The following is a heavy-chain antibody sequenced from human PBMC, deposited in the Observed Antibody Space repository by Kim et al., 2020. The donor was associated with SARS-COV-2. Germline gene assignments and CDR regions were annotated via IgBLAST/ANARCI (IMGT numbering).Heavy chain of an antibody. D-gene: IGHD3-16*02. V-gene: IGHV3-23*01. CDR3: AKSFISPYYYTMDV. J-gene: IGHJ6*02. CDR2: ISGSGVDA. CDR1: GFTFINYA. Sequence: GGSLRLSCAASGFTFINYAMNWVRQAPGKGLEWVSVISGSGVDAHYADSVKGRLTISRDNSKNTLYLQMNSLRAEDTAVYYCAKSFISPYYYTMDVWGQGTTVTVSS.